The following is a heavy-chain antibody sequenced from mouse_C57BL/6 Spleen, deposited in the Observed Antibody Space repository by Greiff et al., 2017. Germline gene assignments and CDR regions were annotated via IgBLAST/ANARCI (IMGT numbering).Heavy chain of an antibody. CDR3: ARRGSRVYYGNYCDY. D-gene: IGHD2-1*01. Sequence: VQLQQPGAELVMPGASVKLSCKASGYTFTSYWMHWVKQRPGQGLEWIGEIDPSDSYTNYNQKFKGKSTLTVDKSSSTAYMQLSSLTSEDSAVYYCARRGSRVYYGNYCDYWGQGTTLTVSS. CDR1: GYTFTSYW. CDR2: IDPSDSYT. V-gene: IGHV1-69*01. J-gene: IGHJ2*01.